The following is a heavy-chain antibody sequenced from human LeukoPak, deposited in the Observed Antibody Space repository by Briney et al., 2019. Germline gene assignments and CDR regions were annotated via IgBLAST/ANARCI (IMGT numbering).Heavy chain of an antibody. V-gene: IGHV3-20*04. CDR3: ARDSGGSGSYYKAGAFDI. CDR2: INWNGGST. CDR1: GFTFDDYG. D-gene: IGHD3-10*01. J-gene: IGHJ3*02. Sequence: GGSLRLSCAASGFTFDDYGMSWVRQAPGKGLEWVSGINWNGGSTVYADSVKGRFTISRDNAKNSLYLQMNSLRAEDTALYYCARDSGGSGSYYKAGAFDIWGQGTMVTVSS.